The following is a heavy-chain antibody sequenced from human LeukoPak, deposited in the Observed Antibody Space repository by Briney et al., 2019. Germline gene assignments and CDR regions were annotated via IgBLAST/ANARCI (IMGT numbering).Heavy chain of an antibody. CDR3: ARRPIFSFFDY. Sequence: PSETLSLTCAVYGGSFSGYYWSWIRQPPGKGLEWIGEINHSGSTNYNPSLKSRVTKSVDTSKNYFSLKLSSVTAADTAVYYCARRPIFSFFDYWGQGTLVTVSS. D-gene: IGHD3-9*01. J-gene: IGHJ4*02. CDR2: INHSGST. V-gene: IGHV4-34*01. CDR1: GGSFSGYY.